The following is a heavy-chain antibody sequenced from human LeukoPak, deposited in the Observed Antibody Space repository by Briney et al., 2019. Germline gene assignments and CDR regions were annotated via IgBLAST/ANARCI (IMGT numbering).Heavy chain of an antibody. D-gene: IGHD6-19*01. J-gene: IGHJ4*02. CDR2: ISGSDGIT. V-gene: IGHV3-23*01. Sequence: GESLRLSCAASGFTFSTYAMSWVRQAPGQGLEWVSTISGSDGITYYADSLQGRFTISRDNSKNTLYLQMKSLRAEDTAVYYYSKGGDRGSGWYVGDYWGQGTLVTVSS. CDR3: SKGGDRGSGWYVGDY. CDR1: GFTFSTYA.